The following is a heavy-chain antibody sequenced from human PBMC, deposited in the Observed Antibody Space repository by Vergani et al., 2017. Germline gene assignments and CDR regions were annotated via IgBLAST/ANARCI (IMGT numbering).Heavy chain of an antibody. V-gene: IGHV3-30*02. CDR3: AKDFSSCWHYYYGMDV. CDR2: IRYDGSNK. Sequence: QVQLVESGGGVVQPGGSLRLSCAASGFTFSSYGMHWVRQAPGKGLEWVAFIRYDGSNKYYADSVKGRFTISRDNSKNTLYLQMNSLRAEDTAVYYCAKDFSSCWHYYYGMDVWGQGTTVTVSS. D-gene: IGHD6-19*01. CDR1: GFTFSSYG. J-gene: IGHJ6*02.